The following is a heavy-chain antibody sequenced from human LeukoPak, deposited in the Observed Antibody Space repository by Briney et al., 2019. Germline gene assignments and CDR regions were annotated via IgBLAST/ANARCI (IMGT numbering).Heavy chain of an antibody. CDR3: AREYYYDSKGSFDI. D-gene: IGHD3-22*01. J-gene: IGHJ3*02. CDR1: GGSISSYY. CDR2: IYTSGST. Sequence: SETLSLTYTVSGGSISSYYWSWIRQPAGKGLEWIGRIYTSGSTNYNPSLKSRVTISVGKSKNQLSLKLSSVTAADTAVYYCAREYYYDSKGSFDIWGQGTMVTVSS. V-gene: IGHV4-4*07.